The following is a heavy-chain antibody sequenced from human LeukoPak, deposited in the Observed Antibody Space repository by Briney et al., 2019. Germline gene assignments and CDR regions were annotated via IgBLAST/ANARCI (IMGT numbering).Heavy chain of an antibody. CDR3: ARDGSGYGMDV. CDR1: GFTFSNYA. V-gene: IGHV3-33*08. Sequence: GRDLRLSCAASGFTFSNYAMHWVRQAPGKGLEWVAVIWYDGSNKYYADSVKGRFTISRDNSKNTLYLQMNSLRAEDTAVYYCARDGSGYGMDVWGQGTTVTVSS. D-gene: IGHD3-10*01. J-gene: IGHJ6*02. CDR2: IWYDGSNK.